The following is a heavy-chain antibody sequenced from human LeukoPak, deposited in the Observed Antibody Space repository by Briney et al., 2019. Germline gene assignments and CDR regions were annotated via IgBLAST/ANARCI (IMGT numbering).Heavy chain of an antibody. J-gene: IGHJ6*02. CDR2: IYSGDKT. CDR1: GFIFSDIY. D-gene: IGHD3-10*01. Sequence: GGSLRLSCEASGFIFSDIYMNWVRQAPGKGLEWLSVIYSGDKTSYADSVKDRFTISRDISKNMVYLQMNNLRAEDTAVYYCARDRKYLYYGMEVWGQGTTVTVSS. V-gene: IGHV3-66*01. CDR3: ARDRKYLYYGMEV.